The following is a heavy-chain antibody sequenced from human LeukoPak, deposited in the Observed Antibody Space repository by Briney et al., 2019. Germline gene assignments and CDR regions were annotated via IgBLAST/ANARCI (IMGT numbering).Heavy chain of an antibody. J-gene: IGHJ3*02. Sequence: GGSLRLSCAGSGFSFSRYSMNWVRQAPGKGLEWVSYISSSIITIYYADSVKGRFTISRDNAKNSLYLQMNSLRAEDTAVYYCARDQGDSSGYYSGNDAFDIWGQGTMVTVSS. V-gene: IGHV3-48*01. CDR1: GFSFSRYS. D-gene: IGHD3-22*01. CDR3: ARDQGDSSGYYSGNDAFDI. CDR2: ISSSIITI.